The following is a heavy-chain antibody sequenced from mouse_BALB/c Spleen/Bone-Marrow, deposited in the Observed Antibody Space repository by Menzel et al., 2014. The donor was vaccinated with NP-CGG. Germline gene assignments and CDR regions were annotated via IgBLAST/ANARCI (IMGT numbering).Heavy chain of an antibody. CDR2: INPSSGYT. CDR1: GYTFTSYT. V-gene: IGHV1-4*01. J-gene: IGHJ3*01. CDR3: ARSNGNYVLAY. D-gene: IGHD2-1*01. Sequence: LVESGAELARPGASVKMSCKASGYTFTSYTMHWVKPRPGQGLEWIGYINPSSGYTNYNQKFKDKATFTADKSSSTAYMQLSSLTSEDSAVYYCARSNGNYVLAYWGQGTLVTVSA.